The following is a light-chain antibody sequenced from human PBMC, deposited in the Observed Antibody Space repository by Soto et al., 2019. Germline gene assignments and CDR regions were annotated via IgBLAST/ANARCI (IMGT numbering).Light chain of an antibody. J-gene: IGKJ5*01. CDR2: DAS. CDR1: QDISKN. Sequence: QMTQSPSSLTASVGDRVTITCQASQDISKNLNWYQQKLGKAPKLMIYDASSLLTGVPSRFSGSGSATHFTFTISSLQPEDIATYYCQQYDNLLPITFGQGTRLEIK. CDR3: QQYDNLLPIT. V-gene: IGKV1-33*01.